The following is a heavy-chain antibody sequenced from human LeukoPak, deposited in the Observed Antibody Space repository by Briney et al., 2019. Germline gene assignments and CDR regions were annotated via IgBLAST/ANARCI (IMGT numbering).Heavy chain of an antibody. CDR2: IYYSGST. J-gene: IGHJ5*02. V-gene: IGHV4-59*01. D-gene: IGHD6-19*01. Sequence: SETLSLTCTVSGGSINSYYWSWIRQPPGKGLEWIGYIYYSGSTNYNPSLKSRVTISIDTSKNQFSLKVSSVTAADTAVYYCARAHSSGWPHMFDPWGQGTLVTVPS. CDR1: GGSINSYY. CDR3: ARAHSSGWPHMFDP.